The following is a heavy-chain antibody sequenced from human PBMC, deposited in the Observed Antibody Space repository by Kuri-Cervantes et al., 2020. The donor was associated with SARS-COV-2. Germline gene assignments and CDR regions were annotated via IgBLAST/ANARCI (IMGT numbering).Heavy chain of an antibody. CDR3: AKEIRLYYYMDV. D-gene: IGHD6-19*01. V-gene: IGHV4-59*01. CDR2: IYYSGST. Sequence: SETLSLTCTVSGGSISSYYWSWIRQPPGKGLEWIGYIYYSGSTNYNPSLKSRVTISVDTSKNQFSLKLSSVTAADTAVYYCAKEIRLYYYMDVWGKGTTVTVSS. CDR1: GGSISSYY. J-gene: IGHJ6*03.